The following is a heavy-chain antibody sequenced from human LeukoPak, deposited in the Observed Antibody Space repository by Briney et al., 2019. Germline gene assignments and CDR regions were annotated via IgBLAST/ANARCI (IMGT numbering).Heavy chain of an antibody. Sequence: PGGSLRLSCAASGFTFSSYDTHWVRQATGKGLEWVSAIGTAGDTYYPGSVKGRFTISRENAKNSLYLQMNSLRAGDTAVYYCARAAPDYGGENFDYWGQGTLVTVSS. V-gene: IGHV3-13*01. CDR2: IGTAGDT. CDR3: ARAAPDYGGENFDY. CDR1: GFTFSSYD. D-gene: IGHD4-23*01. J-gene: IGHJ4*02.